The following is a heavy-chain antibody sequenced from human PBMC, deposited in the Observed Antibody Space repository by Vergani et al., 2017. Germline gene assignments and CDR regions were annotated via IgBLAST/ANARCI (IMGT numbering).Heavy chain of an antibody. J-gene: IGHJ4*02. CDR2: ISSSSYI. D-gene: IGHD6-19*01. V-gene: IGHV3-21*01. CDR3: ARERQVAGTIRRHLDY. CDR1: GFTFSSYS. Sequence: VQLVESGGGLVKPGGSLRLSCAASGFTFSSYSMNWVRQAPGKGLEWVSSISSSSYIYYADSVKGRFTISRDNAKNSLYLQMNSLRAEDTAVYYCARERQVAGTIRRHLDYWGQGTLVTVSS.